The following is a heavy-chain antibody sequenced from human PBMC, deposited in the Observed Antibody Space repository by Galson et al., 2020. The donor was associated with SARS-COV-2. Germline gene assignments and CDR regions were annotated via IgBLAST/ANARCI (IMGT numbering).Heavy chain of an antibody. V-gene: IGHV2-5*02. CDR1: GFSLSTSGVG. CDR2: IYWDDDK. D-gene: IGHD5-18*01. J-gene: IGHJ4*02. CDR3: AHRLIQLWPLGGWGFDY. Sequence: KMSGPTLVKPTQTLTLTCTFSGFSLSTSGVGVGWIRQPPGKALEWLALIYWDDDKRYSPSLKSSPTITKDTSKNQVVLTMTNMDPVDTATYYCAHRLIQLWPLGGWGFDYWGQGTLVTVSS.